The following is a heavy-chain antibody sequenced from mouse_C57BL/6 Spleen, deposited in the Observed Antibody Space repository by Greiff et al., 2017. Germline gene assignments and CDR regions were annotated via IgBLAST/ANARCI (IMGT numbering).Heavy chain of an antibody. D-gene: IGHD1-1*01. V-gene: IGHV1-53*01. CDR1: GYTFTSYW. J-gene: IGHJ1*03. CDR2: INPSNGGT. Sequence: VQLQQPGPELVKPGASVTLSCKASGYTFTSYWMHWVKQRPGQGLEWIGNINPSNGGTNYNEKFKSKATLTVDNSSSTAYMQLSILTSEDSAVYYCATLYYYSSTRGYFDVWGTGTTVTVSS. CDR3: ATLYYYSSTRGYFDV.